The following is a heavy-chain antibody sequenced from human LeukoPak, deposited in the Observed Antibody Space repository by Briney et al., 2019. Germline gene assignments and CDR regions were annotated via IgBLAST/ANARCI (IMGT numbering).Heavy chain of an antibody. CDR1: GGSFSGYY. D-gene: IGHD6-13*01. V-gene: IGHV4-34*01. CDR2: INHSGST. CDR3: ARATLYSSSWHYYGMDV. Sequence: SETLSLTCAVYGGSFSGYYWSWIRQPPGKGLEWIGEINHSGSTNYNPSLKSRVTISVDTSKNQFSLKLSPVTAADTAVYYCARATLYSSSWHYYGMDVWGQGTTVTVSS. J-gene: IGHJ6*02.